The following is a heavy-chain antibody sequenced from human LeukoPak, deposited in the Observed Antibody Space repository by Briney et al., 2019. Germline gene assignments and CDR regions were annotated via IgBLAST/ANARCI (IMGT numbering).Heavy chain of an antibody. CDR1: GYSFTSYW. CDR2: IYPGDSNT. D-gene: IGHD1-26*01. CDR3: ARRSYSGSYFRWWDY. Sequence: GESLKISCKASGYSFTSYWIGWVRQMPGKGLEWMGIIYPGDSNTIYSPSFQGQVTISADKSISTAYLQWSSLKASDTAMYYCARRSYSGSYFRWWDYWGQGTLVTVSS. V-gene: IGHV5-51*01. J-gene: IGHJ4*02.